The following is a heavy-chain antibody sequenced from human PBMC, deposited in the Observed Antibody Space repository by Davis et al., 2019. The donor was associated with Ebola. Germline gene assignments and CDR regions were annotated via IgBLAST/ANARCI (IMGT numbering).Heavy chain of an antibody. CDR1: SYTVTSYG. D-gene: IGHD1-26*01. CDR3: ARETGATTRIYDS. Sequence: ASGKVSCKASSYTVTSYGISWVRQAPGQGLEWMGWISAYNGNTNYAQKLQGRVTMTTDTSRSTAYMELRSLRSDDTAVYYCARETGATTRIYDSWGQGTLVTVSS. CDR2: ISAYNGNT. J-gene: IGHJ5*01. V-gene: IGHV1-18*01.